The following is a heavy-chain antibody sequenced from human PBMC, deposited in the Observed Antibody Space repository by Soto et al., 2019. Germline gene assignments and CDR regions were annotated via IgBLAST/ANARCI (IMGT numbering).Heavy chain of an antibody. CDR1: GYTFTSYG. Sequence: QVQLVQSGAEVQKPGASVKVSCKASGYTFTSYGISSARQGPGQGLDWLGCISDYNRNTNYAQKLQGRVTMTTDTSTITAYRDLGSLRADDTAFYYCATDHPIYSSGWQRAGFDYLGQGTLVTVSS. D-gene: IGHD6-19*01. J-gene: IGHJ4*02. V-gene: IGHV1-18*01. CDR2: ISDYNRNT. CDR3: ATDHPIYSSGWQRAGFDY.